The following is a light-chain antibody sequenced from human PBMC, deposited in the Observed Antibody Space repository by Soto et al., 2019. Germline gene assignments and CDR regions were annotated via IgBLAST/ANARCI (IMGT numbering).Light chain of an antibody. CDR2: GAS. J-gene: IGKJ3*01. Sequence: DIQMTQSPSSLSASVGDRVTITCRASQSLSGWLAWYQQKPGKGPKVLSYGASSLESGVPSRFSGSGSGTEFTLTISGLHPHDFATYYRQKYNNYPLSAFGPGPKADIK. V-gene: IGKV1-5*01. CDR3: QKYNNYPLSA. CDR1: QSLSGW.